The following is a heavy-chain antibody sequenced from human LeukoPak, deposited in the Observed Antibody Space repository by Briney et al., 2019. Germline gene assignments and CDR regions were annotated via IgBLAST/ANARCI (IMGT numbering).Heavy chain of an antibody. Sequence: SETLSLTCTVSAGSISSYYWSWIRPPPGKGLEWIGYIYYSGSTNYNPSLKSRVTISVHTSKNQFSLKLSSVTAADPAVYYCARDRGYCSGGSCYARWSYYYGMDVWGQGTTVTVSS. D-gene: IGHD2-15*01. V-gene: IGHV4-59*01. J-gene: IGHJ6*02. CDR2: IYYSGST. CDR3: ARDRGYCSGGSCYARWSYYYGMDV. CDR1: AGSISSYY.